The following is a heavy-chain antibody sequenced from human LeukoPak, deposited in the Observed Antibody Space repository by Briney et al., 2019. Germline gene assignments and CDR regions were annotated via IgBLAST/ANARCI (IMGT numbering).Heavy chain of an antibody. D-gene: IGHD1-26*01. J-gene: IGHJ5*02. CDR2: ISYDGSNK. CDR1: GFTFSSYG. Sequence: GGSLRLSCAASGFTFSSYGMHWVRQAPGKGLEWVAVISYDGSNKYYADSVKGRFTISRDNSKNTLYLRMNSLRAEDTAVYYCARDWAPGVSGSYSTWFDPWGQGTLVTVSS. CDR3: ARDWAPGVSGSYSTWFDP. V-gene: IGHV3-30*03.